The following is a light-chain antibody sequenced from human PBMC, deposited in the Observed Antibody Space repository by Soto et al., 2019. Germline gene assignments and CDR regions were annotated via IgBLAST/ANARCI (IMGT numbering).Light chain of an antibody. CDR2: AAS. CDR3: QQSYSAPLT. CDR1: QTISSY. Sequence: DIQMTQSPSSLSVSVGDRVTITCRASQTISSYLNWYQQKPGKAPKLLIYAASTLQSGVPSRFAGSGSGTDFTLTISSLQPEDVAIYYCQQSYSAPLTFGGGTKVGIK. V-gene: IGKV1-39*01. J-gene: IGKJ4*01.